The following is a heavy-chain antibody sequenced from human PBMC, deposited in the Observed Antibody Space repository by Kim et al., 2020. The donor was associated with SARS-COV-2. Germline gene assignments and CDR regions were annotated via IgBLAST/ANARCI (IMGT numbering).Heavy chain of an antibody. CDR1: GFTFSSYW. CDR2: IKQDGSEK. V-gene: IGHV3-7*03. J-gene: IGHJ4*02. Sequence: GGSLRLSCAASGFTFSSYWMSWVRQAPGKGLEWVANIKQDGSEKYYVDSVKGRFTISRDNAKNSLYLQMNSLRAEDTAVYYCASGMGSSSSWGGFDYWGQGTLVTVSS. D-gene: IGHD6-6*01. CDR3: ASGMGSSSSWGGFDY.